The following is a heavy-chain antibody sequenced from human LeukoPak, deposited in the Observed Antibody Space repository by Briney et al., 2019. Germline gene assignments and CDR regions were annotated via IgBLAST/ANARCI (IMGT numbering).Heavy chain of an antibody. V-gene: IGHV3-30*02. D-gene: IGHD6-6*01. CDR2: IRYDGSNK. CDR3: AKSRQLARGLFFDY. CDR1: GFTFSSYG. J-gene: IGHJ4*02. Sequence: PGGSLRLSCAASGFTFSSYGMHWVRQAPGKGLEWVAFIRYDGSNKYYADSVKGRFTISRDNSKNTLYLQMNSLRAEDTAVYYCAKSRQLARGLFFDYWGQGTLVTVSS.